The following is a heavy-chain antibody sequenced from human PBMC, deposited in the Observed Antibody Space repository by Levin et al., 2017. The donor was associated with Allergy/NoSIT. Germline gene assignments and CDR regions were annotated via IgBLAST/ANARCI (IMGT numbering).Heavy chain of an antibody. J-gene: IGHJ5*02. Sequence: GSLRLSCAVSGVSISSSPYYWGWIRQPPGKGLEWIGSIDYSGSTYYNPSLKSRVTISADTSKNQFSLKLSSVTAADTAIYYCAKTVTTKTNWFDPWGQGTLVTVSS. CDR2: IDYSGST. D-gene: IGHD4-17*01. CDR1: GVSISSSPYY. V-gene: IGHV4-39*01. CDR3: AKTVTTKTNWFDP.